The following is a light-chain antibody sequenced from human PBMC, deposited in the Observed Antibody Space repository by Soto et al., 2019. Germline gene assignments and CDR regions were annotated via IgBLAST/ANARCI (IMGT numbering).Light chain of an antibody. Sequence: DIVMTQSPDSLAVSLGERATINCRSSQTIFYSSNRKDYLAWYQQKPGQPPRVLIYWASTRESGVPDRFSGSGSGSEFTLAISNLQAKDVAVYYCQQYSTTPLTFGQGTKVEIK. CDR3: QQYSTTPLT. CDR1: QTIFYSSNRKDY. CDR2: WAS. V-gene: IGKV4-1*01. J-gene: IGKJ1*01.